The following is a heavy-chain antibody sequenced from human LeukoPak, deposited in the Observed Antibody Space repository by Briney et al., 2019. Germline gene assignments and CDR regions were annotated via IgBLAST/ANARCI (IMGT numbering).Heavy chain of an antibody. D-gene: IGHD3-22*01. CDR3: ARAPSEIGGYYPEYFRH. CDR2: IKSDGKT. CDR1: GFTFSSYW. J-gene: IGHJ1*01. V-gene: IGHV3-74*01. Sequence: GGSLRLSCAASGFTFSSYWMHWVRQAPGKGLVWVSRIKSDGKTNYADSVKGRFTISRDNAKNTVSLQMNSLRAEGTGVYYCARAPSEIGGYYPEYFRHWGQGTLVTVSS.